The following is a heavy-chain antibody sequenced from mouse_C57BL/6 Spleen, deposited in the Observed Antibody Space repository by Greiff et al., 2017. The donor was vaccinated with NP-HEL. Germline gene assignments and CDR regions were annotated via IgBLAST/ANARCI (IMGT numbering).Heavy chain of an antibody. CDR1: GYTFTSYW. Sequence: QVQLQQPGAELVKPGASVKLSCKASGYTFTSYWMHWVKQRPGQGLEWIGMIHPNSGSTNYNEKFKSKATLTVDKSSSTAYMQLSSLTSEDSAVYYCARTRQRLLNFDYWGQGTTLTVSS. CDR3: ARTRQRLLNFDY. J-gene: IGHJ2*01. D-gene: IGHD2-3*01. V-gene: IGHV1-64*01. CDR2: IHPNSGST.